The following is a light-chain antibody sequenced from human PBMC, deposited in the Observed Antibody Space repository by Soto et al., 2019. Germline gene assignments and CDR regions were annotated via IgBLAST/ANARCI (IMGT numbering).Light chain of an antibody. CDR2: AAS. V-gene: IGKV3-15*01. J-gene: IGKJ5*01. CDR1: QSVSSY. Sequence: DIVLTQSPATLSLYPRERATLXCRASQSVSSYLAWYQQKPGQAPRLLIYAASTRATGIPARFSGSGSGTEFTLTISTLQSEDFAVYYCQQYNNGPQITFGQGTRLEIK. CDR3: QQYNNGPQIT.